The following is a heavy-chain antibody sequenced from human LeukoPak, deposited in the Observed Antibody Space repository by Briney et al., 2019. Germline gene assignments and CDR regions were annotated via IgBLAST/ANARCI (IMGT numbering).Heavy chain of an antibody. CDR3: GKDPNGDYVGAFDF. CDR2: IRGTGGTT. D-gene: IGHD4-17*01. CDR1: GFTFSDYA. V-gene: IGHV3-23*01. Sequence: GSLRLSFSASGFTFSDYALIWVRPAPGKGLEWILAIRGTGGTTYYADSVKGRCTISRDNSRNTVYLQMNSLRAEDTALYFCGKDPNGDYVGAFDFWGPGTMVTVSS. J-gene: IGHJ3*01.